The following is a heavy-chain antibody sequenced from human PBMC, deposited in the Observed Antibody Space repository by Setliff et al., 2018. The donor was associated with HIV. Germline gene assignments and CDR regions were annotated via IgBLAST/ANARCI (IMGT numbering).Heavy chain of an antibody. V-gene: IGHV4-30-4*01. CDR1: GASFVGDNH. J-gene: IGHJ6*02. CDR3: ARGHCSGTNCYGVDYYGMDV. D-gene: IGHD2-2*01. Sequence: SETLSLTCAVSGASFVGDNHWSWIRQTPERGLEWIAYFMYTDIHYVNYLNYRNPSLASRLSISVDKSKNQFSLTLSSVTAADTAVYYCARGHCSGTNCYGVDYYGMDVWGQGTTVTVSS. CDR2: FMYTDIHYVNYLN.